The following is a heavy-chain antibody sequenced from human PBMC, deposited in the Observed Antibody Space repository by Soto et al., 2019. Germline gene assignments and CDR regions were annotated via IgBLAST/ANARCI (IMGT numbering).Heavy chain of an antibody. CDR2: ISSNGGST. CDR1: GFTFSSYA. J-gene: IGHJ4*02. D-gene: IGHD3-22*01. Sequence: GGSLRLSCSASGFTFSSYAMHWVRQAPGKGLEYVSAISSNGGSTYYADSVKGRFTVSRDNPKNTLYLQMNSLRAEDTAVYYCARQIVELIPYFDHWGQGSLVTVSS. CDR3: ARQIVELIPYFDH. V-gene: IGHV3-64*04.